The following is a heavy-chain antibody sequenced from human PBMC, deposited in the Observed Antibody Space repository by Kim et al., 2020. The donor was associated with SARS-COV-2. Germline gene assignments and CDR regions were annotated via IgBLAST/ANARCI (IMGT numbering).Heavy chain of an antibody. J-gene: IGHJ4*02. CDR2: GST. V-gene: IGHV1-46*01. CDR3: ARTQNGDIDY. D-gene: IGHD7-27*01. Sequence: GSTVLAQKFQDRVTMTRDTSTQIAYMELSSLRSDDTAVFYCARTQNGDIDYWGQGTLVTVSS.